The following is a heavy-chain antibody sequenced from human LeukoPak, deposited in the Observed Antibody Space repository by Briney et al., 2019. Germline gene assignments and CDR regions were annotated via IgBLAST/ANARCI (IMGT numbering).Heavy chain of an antibody. CDR3: ARDSPDYSSGWFDY. D-gene: IGHD6-19*01. Sequence: PSETLSLTCTVSGGSISSGSYYWSWIRQPAGKGLEWIGRIYTSGSTNYNPSLKSRVTISVDTSKNQFSLKLSSVTAADTAVYYCARDSPDYSSGWFDYWGQGTLVTVSS. V-gene: IGHV4-61*02. CDR1: GGSISSGSYY. CDR2: IYTSGST. J-gene: IGHJ4*02.